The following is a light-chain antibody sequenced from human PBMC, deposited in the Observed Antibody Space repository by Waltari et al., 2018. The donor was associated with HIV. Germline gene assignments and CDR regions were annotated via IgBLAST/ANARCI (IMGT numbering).Light chain of an antibody. CDR1: NSDIGSYDL. CDR2: AVS. V-gene: IGLV2-14*01. CDR3: CSYTSAATWV. J-gene: IGLJ3*02. Sequence: QSALTQPASVSGSRGQSITIPCTGTNSDIGSYDLVSWYQQHPGDAPKLIIYAVSYRPSGVSDRFSGSKSINAASRTISGLQADDEADYYCCSYTSAATWVFGGGTKVTVL.